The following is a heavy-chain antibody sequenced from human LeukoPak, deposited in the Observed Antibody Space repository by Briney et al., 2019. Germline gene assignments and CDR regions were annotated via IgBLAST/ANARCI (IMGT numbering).Heavy chain of an antibody. CDR3: AKEYGYDYNYFYSMDV. CDR1: GFTFSSYG. J-gene: IGHJ6*03. V-gene: IGHV3-30*02. CDR2: ISYDGSNE. D-gene: IGHD5-18*01. Sequence: GGSLRLSCEASGFTFSSYGIHWVRQAPGKGLEWVAFISYDGSNEYHADSEKGRFTISRDNSKNTVYLQMNSLRAEDTAVYFCAKEYGYDYNYFYSMDVWGKGTTVTISS.